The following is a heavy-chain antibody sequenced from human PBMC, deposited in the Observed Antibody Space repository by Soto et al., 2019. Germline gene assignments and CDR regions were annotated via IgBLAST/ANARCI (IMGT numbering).Heavy chain of an antibody. CDR3: ASAAPPYDYYGMDV. J-gene: IGHJ6*02. V-gene: IGHV1-69*12. Sequence: QVQLVQSGAEVKKPGSSVKVSCKASGSTFSSYAISWVRQAPGQGLEWMGGIIPIFGTANYAQKFQGRVTITADESTSTDYMELSSLRSEDTAVYYCASAAPPYDYYGMDVWGQGTTVTVSS. D-gene: IGHD2-2*01. CDR1: GSTFSSYA. CDR2: IIPIFGTA.